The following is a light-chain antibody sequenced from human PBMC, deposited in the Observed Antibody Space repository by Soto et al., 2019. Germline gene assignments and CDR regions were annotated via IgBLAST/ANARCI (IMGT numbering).Light chain of an antibody. J-gene: IGLJ2*01. Sequence: QAVVTQEPSFSVSPGGTVTLTCGLSSGSVSTSYYPTWYQQTPGQAPRTLIYSTNTRSSGVPDRFSGSILGNKAALTITGAQADDESDYYCVLYMGSGFSDVVFGGGTQLTVL. CDR2: STN. CDR1: SGSVSTSYY. V-gene: IGLV8-61*01. CDR3: VLYMGSGFSDVV.